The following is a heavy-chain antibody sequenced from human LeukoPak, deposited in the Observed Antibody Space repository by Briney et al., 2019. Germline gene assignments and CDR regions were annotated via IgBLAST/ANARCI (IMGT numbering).Heavy chain of an antibody. D-gene: IGHD6-13*01. CDR1: GGSFSGYY. CDR3: ARLSSSWYVYFNY. CDR2: INHSGST. J-gene: IGHJ4*02. Sequence: SETLSLTCAVYGGSFSGYYWSWIRQPPGKGLEWIGEINHSGSTNYNPSLKSRVTISVDTSKNQFSLKLSSVTAADTAVYYCARLSSSWYVYFNYWGQGTLVTVSS. V-gene: IGHV4-34*01.